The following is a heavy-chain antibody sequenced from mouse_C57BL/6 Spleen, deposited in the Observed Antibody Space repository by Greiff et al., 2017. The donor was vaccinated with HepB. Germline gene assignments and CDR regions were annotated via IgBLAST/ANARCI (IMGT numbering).Heavy chain of an antibody. CDR1: GYTFTNYW. J-gene: IGHJ4*01. D-gene: IGHD1-1*01. CDR2: IYPGGGYT. CDR3: ARGGYYGSRIYAMDY. Sequence: VKLMESGAELVRPGTSVKMSCKASGYTFTNYWIGWAKQRPGHGLEWIGDIYPGGGYTNYNEKFKGKATLTADKSSSTAYMQFSSLTSEDSAIYYCARGGYYGSRIYAMDYWGQGTSVTVSS. V-gene: IGHV1-63*01.